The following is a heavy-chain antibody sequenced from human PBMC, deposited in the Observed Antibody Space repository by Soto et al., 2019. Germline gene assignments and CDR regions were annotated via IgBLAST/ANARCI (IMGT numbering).Heavy chain of an antibody. CDR1: GYTFTSYD. J-gene: IGHJ4*02. CDR3: ARCVWAAGHYDY. V-gene: IGHV1-8*01. D-gene: IGHD6-13*01. CDR2: MNPNSGNT. Sequence: ASVKVSCKTSGYTFTSYDINWVRQATGQGLEWMGWMNPNSGNTGYAQKFQGRVSMTRQTSISTAYMELRSLRSDDTAVYYCARCVWAAGHYDYWGQGTLVTVSS.